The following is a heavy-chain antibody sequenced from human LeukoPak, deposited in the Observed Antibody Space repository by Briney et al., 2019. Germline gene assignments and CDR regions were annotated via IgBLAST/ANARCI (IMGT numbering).Heavy chain of an antibody. CDR1: GYSISSGYY. CDR2: MYHTGRT. CDR3: AREVNDIVVVPAGIYYYYYYYMDV. D-gene: IGHD2-2*01. J-gene: IGHJ6*03. V-gene: IGHV4-38-2*02. Sequence: SETLSLTCTVSGYSISSGYYWGWIRQPPGQGLEWIGSMYHTGRTYYNQSLKSRVTISVDTSKNQFSLKLSSVTAADTAVYYCAREVNDIVVVPAGIYYYYYYYMDVWGKGTTVTVSS.